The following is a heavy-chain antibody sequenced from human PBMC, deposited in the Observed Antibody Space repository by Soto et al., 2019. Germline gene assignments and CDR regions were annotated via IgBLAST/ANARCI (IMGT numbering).Heavy chain of an antibody. J-gene: IGHJ4*02. D-gene: IGHD3-22*01. V-gene: IGHV1-69*01. CDR2: IIPIFGTA. CDR1: VGNLRSYA. Sequence: QVQLVETGAEVKKTGCWGQVSCKASVGNLRSYAISWVRQAPGQGLEWMGGIIPIFGTANYAQKFQGRVTITADESTSTAYMELSSLRSEDTAVYYCAREYYYDSSGKIAFDYWGQGTLVTVSS. CDR3: AREYYYDSSGKIAFDY.